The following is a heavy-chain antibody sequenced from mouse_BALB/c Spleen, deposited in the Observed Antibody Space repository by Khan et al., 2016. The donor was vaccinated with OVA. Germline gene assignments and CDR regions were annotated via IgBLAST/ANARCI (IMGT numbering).Heavy chain of an antibody. CDR1: GYSITSGYA. CDR3: ARGNYYGYYFDY. J-gene: IGHJ2*01. CDR2: ISYSGVT. V-gene: IGHV3-2*02. Sequence: EVQLQESGPGLVKPSQSLSLTRTVTGYSITSGYAWNWIRQFPGNKLEWMGYISYSGVTSYTPSLKSRISITRDTSKNQFFLQLNSVTTEDTATYYCARGNYYGYYFDYWGQSTTLTVSS. D-gene: IGHD1-1*01.